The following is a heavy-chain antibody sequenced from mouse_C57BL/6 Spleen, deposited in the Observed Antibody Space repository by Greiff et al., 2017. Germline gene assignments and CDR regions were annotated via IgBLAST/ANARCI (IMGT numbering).Heavy chain of an antibody. D-gene: IGHD1-1*01. J-gene: IGHJ1*03. CDR1: GYTFTSYW. CDR3: ARYGGTYWYFDV. V-gene: IGHV1-50*01. CDR2: IDPSDSYT. Sequence: VQLQQPGAELVKPGASVKLSCKASGYTFTSYWMQWVKQRPGQGLEWIGEIDPSDSYTNYNQKFKGKATLTVDTSSSTAYMQLSSLTSEDSAVYYCARYGGTYWYFDVWGTGTTVTVSS.